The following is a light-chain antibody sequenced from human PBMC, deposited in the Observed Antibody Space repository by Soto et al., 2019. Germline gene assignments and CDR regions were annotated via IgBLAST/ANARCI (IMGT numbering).Light chain of an antibody. J-gene: IGLJ1*01. CDR2: EVT. Sequence: QSALTQPASVSGSPGQSITISCTGVSSDVGSYNLVSWYHQHPDKAPQLMIYEVTKRHSGVSNRFSGSKSGNTASLTISGLQTEDDADYYCCSYADRSHYVFGTGTKLTVL. CDR1: SSDVGSYNL. V-gene: IGLV2-23*02. CDR3: CSYADRSHYV.